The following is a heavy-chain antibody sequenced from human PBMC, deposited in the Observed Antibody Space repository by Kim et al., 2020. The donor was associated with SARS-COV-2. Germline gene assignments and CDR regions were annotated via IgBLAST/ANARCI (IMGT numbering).Heavy chain of an antibody. CDR1: GGSISSGDYY. CDR3: AREMANDYGDAVGAFDI. V-gene: IGHV4-30-4*01. D-gene: IGHD4-17*01. Sequence: SETLSLTCTVSGGSISSGDYYWSWIRQPPGKGLEWIGYIYYSGSTYYNPSLKSRVTISVDTSKNQFSLKLSSVTAADTAVYYCAREMANDYGDAVGAFDIWGQGTMVTVSS. J-gene: IGHJ3*02. CDR2: IYYSGST.